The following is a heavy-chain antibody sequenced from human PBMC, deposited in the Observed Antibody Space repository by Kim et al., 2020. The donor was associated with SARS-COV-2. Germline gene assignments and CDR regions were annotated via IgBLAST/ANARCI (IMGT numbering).Heavy chain of an antibody. Sequence: SETLSLTCAVYGGSFSGYYWSWIRQPPGKGLEWIGEINHSGSTNYNPSLKSRVTISVDTSKNQFSLKLSSVTAADTAVYYCARGRDYYDSSGYYYGWFDP. V-gene: IGHV4-34*01. CDR2: INHSGST. CDR1: GGSFSGYY. CDR3: ARGRDYYDSSGYYYGWFDP. J-gene: IGHJ5*02. D-gene: IGHD3-22*01.